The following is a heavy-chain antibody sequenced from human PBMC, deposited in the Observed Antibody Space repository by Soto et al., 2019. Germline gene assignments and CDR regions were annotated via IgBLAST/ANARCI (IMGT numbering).Heavy chain of an antibody. D-gene: IGHD4-4*01. CDR1: GFTFSSYA. V-gene: IGHV3-30-3*01. Sequence: PGGALRLSCAASGFTFSSYAMHWVRQAPGKGLEWVAVISYDGSNKYYADSVKGRFTISRDNSKNTLYLQMNSLRAEDTAVYYCAREPYSNYVFYYGMDVWGQGTTVTVSS. CDR3: AREPYSNYVFYYGMDV. J-gene: IGHJ6*02. CDR2: ISYDGSNK.